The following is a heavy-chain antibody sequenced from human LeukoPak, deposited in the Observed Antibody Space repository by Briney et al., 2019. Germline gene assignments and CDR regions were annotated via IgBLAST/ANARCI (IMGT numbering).Heavy chain of an antibody. D-gene: IGHD3-10*01. V-gene: IGHV4-4*07. Sequence: PSGTLSLTRPVSGGSLSLYYWNWIRQPAGRGVEGIGRIFTSGITNYDPALKSRVTMSVDTSKNQFSLNLSSVTAADTAVYYCARESSGNYYNPLGYMDVWGKGTTVTVSS. J-gene: IGHJ6*03. CDR2: IFTSGIT. CDR3: ARESSGNYYNPLGYMDV. CDR1: GGSLSLYY.